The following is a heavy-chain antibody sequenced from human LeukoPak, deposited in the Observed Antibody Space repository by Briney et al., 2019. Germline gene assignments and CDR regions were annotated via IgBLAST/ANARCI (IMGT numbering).Heavy chain of an antibody. Sequence: SVKVSCKASGGTFSSYTISWVRQAPGQGLEWMGRIIPILGIANYAQKFQGSVTITADKSTSTAYMELSSLRSEDTAVYYCARGTAAAGTDYWGQGTLVTVSS. J-gene: IGHJ4*02. CDR1: GGTFSSYT. V-gene: IGHV1-69*02. CDR2: IIPILGIA. D-gene: IGHD6-13*01. CDR3: ARGTAAAGTDY.